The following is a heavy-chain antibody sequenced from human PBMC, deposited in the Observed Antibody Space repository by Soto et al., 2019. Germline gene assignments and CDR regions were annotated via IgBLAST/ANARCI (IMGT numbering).Heavy chain of an antibody. J-gene: IGHJ3*02. V-gene: IGHV1-2*04. CDR1: GYTFTGYD. Sequence: ASVKVSCKASGYTFTGYDMHWVRQAPGQGLEWMGWINPNSGSTNYAQKFQGWVTMTRDTSISTAYMELSRLRSDDTAVYYCARGGVYYDSSGYQLPNEAFDIWGQGTMVTVSS. D-gene: IGHD3-22*01. CDR3: ARGGVYYDSSGYQLPNEAFDI. CDR2: INPNSGST.